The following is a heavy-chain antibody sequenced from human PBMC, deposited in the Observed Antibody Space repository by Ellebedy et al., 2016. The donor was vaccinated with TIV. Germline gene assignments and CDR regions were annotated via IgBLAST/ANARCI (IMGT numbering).Heavy chain of an antibody. CDR2: ISGSGGGT. CDR1: GFTFSSYT. D-gene: IGHD6-19*01. CDR3: ARALGSGPCY. J-gene: IGHJ4*02. V-gene: IGHV3-23*01. Sequence: GESLKISXAASGFTFSSYTMRWVRQAPGKGLEWASDISGSGGGTYYADSVKGRFTISRDNAKNSVYLQMNNLRAEDTAVYYCARALGSGPCYWGQGTLVTVSS.